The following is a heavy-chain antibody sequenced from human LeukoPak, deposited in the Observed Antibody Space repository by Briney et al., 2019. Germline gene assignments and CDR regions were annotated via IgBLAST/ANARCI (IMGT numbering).Heavy chain of an antibody. V-gene: IGHV4-59*01. Sequence: SETLSLTCTVSGGSISSYYWSWIRQLPGKGLEWIGYIYYSGSTNYNPSLKSRVTISVDTSKNQFSLKLSSVTAADTAVYYCARGSGIVVVPAAGWFDPWGQGTLVPSPQ. CDR3: ARGSGIVVVPAAGWFDP. D-gene: IGHD2-2*01. J-gene: IGHJ5*02. CDR2: IYYSGST. CDR1: GGSISSYY.